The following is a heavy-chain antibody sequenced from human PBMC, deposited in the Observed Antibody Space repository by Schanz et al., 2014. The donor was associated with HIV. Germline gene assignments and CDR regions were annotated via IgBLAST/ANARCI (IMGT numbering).Heavy chain of an antibody. V-gene: IGHV3-33*06. CDR2: IWYDGSHK. CDR3: AKDRLYPSGTYPYGMDV. Sequence: QVHLVESGGGVVQPGRSLRLSCVASGFTFSSYGMHWVRQAPGKGLEWVAVIWYDGSHKHYADSVKGRFTISRDNSKNTLYLQMNSLRAEDTAVYYCAKDRLYPSGTYPYGMDVWGQGTTVTVSS. J-gene: IGHJ6*02. D-gene: IGHD3-10*01. CDR1: GFTFSSYG.